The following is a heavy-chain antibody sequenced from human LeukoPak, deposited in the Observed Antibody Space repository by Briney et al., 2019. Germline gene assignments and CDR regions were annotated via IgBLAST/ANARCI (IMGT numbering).Heavy chain of an antibody. J-gene: IGHJ6*03. V-gene: IGHV1-18*01. CDR2: ISAYNGNT. D-gene: IGHD6-6*01. CDR3: ARSSIAARRHYYYYYMDV. CDR1: GYTFTSYG. Sequence: ASVKVSCKASGYTFTSYGISWVRQAPGQGLEWMGLISAYNGNTNYAQKFQGRVTITAHKSTSTAYMELSSLRSEDTAVYYCARSSIAARRHYYYYYMDVWGKGTTVTVSS.